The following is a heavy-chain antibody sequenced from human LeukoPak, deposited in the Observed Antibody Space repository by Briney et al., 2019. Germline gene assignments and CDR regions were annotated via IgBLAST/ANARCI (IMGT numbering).Heavy chain of an antibody. D-gene: IGHD6-19*01. CDR1: GNTFSNYG. V-gene: IGHV1-18*01. J-gene: IGHJ4*02. CDR3: ARGQGYTSEWLDY. Sequence: ASVKVSCTASGNTFSNYGISWVRQAPGQGLEWMGWISGFNGYTRYAQNLQGRVTMTTDTSTSTAYMELRSLISDDTAVYYCARGQGYTSEWLDYWGQGTLVTVSS. CDR2: ISGFNGYT.